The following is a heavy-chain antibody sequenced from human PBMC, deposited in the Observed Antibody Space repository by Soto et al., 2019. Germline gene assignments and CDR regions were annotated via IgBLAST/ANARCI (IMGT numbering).Heavy chain of an antibody. CDR3: ARDSTGTTSWAADLFYYYGMDV. CDR1: GDSVSSNSAA. Sequence: QSQTLSLTCAISGDSVSSNSAAWNWIRQSPSRGLEWLGRTYYRSKWYNDYAVSVKSRITINPDTSKNQFSLQLNSVTPEDTAVYYCARDSTGTTSWAADLFYYYGMDVWGQGTTVTVSS. CDR2: TYYRSKWYN. D-gene: IGHD1-1*01. V-gene: IGHV6-1*01. J-gene: IGHJ6*02.